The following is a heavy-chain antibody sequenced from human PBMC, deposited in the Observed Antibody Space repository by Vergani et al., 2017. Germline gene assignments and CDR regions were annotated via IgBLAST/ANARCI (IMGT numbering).Heavy chain of an antibody. Sequence: QLQLQESGPGLVKPSETLSLTCTVSGGSISSSTYYWGWIRQPPGKGLEWIGSIYYSGSTYYNPSLKSRVTISVDTSKDQFSLKLSSVTAADTAVYYCARQATYYYDSSGDFDYWGGGTLVTVAS. CDR3: ARQATYYYDSSGDFDY. V-gene: IGHV4-39*01. D-gene: IGHD3-22*01. J-gene: IGHJ4*02. CDR2: IYYSGST. CDR1: GGSISSSTYY.